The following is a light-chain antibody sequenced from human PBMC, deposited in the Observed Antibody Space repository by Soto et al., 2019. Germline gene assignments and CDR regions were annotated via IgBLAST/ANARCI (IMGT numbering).Light chain of an antibody. J-gene: IGKJ5*01. CDR3: QQYTNWPPIT. V-gene: IGKV3-15*01. CDR1: QSVGSS. CDR2: RAS. Sequence: EIVMTQSPATLSVSPGVRATLSCRASQSVGSSVAWYRQKPGQAPRLLIYRASTRATGIPDRFSSSGSGTTFTLTISSLQSEDFGVYYCQQYTNWPPITFGQGTRLEIK.